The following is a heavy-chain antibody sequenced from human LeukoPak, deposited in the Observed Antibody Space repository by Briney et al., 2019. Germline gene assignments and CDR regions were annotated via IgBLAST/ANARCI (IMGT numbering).Heavy chain of an antibody. D-gene: IGHD1-1*01. CDR1: GFPFIEYS. Sequence: GGSPRLSCTASGFPFIEYSMNWVRQVPGKGLEWIAYVGIDSGNTKYADSVRGRVTISADKTKNSLYLQMNSLRVEDTAVYYCARDHNYAFDNWGQGTLVSVAS. V-gene: IGHV3-48*01. CDR3: ARDHNYAFDN. CDR2: VGIDSGNT. J-gene: IGHJ4*02.